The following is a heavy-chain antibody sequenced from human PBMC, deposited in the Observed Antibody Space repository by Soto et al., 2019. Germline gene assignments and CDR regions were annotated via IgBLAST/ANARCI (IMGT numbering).Heavy chain of an antibody. J-gene: IGHJ4*02. V-gene: IGHV3-23*01. CDR2: ISGSGGST. D-gene: IGHD1-26*01. Sequence: GGSLRLSCAASGFTFSSYAMSWVRQAPGKGLEWVSAISGSGGSTYYADSVKGRFTISRDNSKNTLYLQMNSLRAEDTAVYYCAKYGPTVGASPSYFDYWGQGTLVTVSS. CDR1: GFTFSSYA. CDR3: AKYGPTVGASPSYFDY.